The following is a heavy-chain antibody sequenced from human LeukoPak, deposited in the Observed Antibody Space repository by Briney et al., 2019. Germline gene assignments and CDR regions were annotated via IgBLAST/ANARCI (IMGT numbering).Heavy chain of an antibody. V-gene: IGHV3-7*01. Sequence: GGSLRLSCAASGFTFSTYWMSWVRQAPGKGLEWVANVKQDGSEKYYVDSVMGRFTISRDNAKNSLYLQMSSLRAEDTAVYYCARDKIVGATTLDYWGQGTLVTVSS. J-gene: IGHJ4*02. CDR1: GFTFSTYW. CDR3: ARDKIVGATTLDY. CDR2: VKQDGSEK. D-gene: IGHD1-26*01.